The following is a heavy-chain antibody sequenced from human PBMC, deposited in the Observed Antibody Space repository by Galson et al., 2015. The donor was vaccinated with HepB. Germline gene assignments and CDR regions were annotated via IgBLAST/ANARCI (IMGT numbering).Heavy chain of an antibody. CDR2: ISSSSDYI. D-gene: IGHD2/OR15-2a*01. Sequence: SLRLSCAASGFTFSTYTMNWVRQAPGKGLEWVSYISSSSDYIFYADSVKGRFTITRDNAKDLLYLQMNSLRAEDTAVYYCARATSTICLGQTSPFDDWGQGTLVTVSS. CDR1: GFTFSTYT. CDR3: ARATSTICLGQTSPFDD. J-gene: IGHJ3*01. V-gene: IGHV3-21*01.